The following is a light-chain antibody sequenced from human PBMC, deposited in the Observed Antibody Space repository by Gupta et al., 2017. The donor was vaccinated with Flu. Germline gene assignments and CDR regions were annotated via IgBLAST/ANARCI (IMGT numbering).Light chain of an antibody. CDR2: KAS. CDR3: QQENGDPYT. V-gene: IGKV1-5*03. CDR1: QNIGDL. J-gene: IGKJ2*01. Sequence: PSTLSASVGDGVTSTCRARQNIGDLLAWYQQKPGRAPNLLIYKASRRKGGVPLRFSGSGSGTEFTLIISSLQPDDFATYYCQQENGDPYTFGQGTKLEI.